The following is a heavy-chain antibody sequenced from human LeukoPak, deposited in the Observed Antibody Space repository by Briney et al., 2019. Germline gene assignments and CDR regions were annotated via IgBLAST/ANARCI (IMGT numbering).Heavy chain of an antibody. V-gene: IGHV4-59*01. Sequence: SETLSLTCTVSGDSISSYYWSWIRQPPGKGLEWIGYIYYSGSTHYNTSLKSRVTISVDTSKNHFSLKLSSVTAADTAVYYCARARGLDSAFDYWGQGTLVTVSS. J-gene: IGHJ4*02. CDR1: GDSISSYY. CDR3: ARARGLDSAFDY. D-gene: IGHD3-9*01. CDR2: IYYSGST.